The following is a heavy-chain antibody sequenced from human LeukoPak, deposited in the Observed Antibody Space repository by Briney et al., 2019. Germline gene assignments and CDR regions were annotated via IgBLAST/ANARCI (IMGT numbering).Heavy chain of an antibody. CDR2: ISYDGSNK. CDR1: GFTFSSYG. Sequence: GGSLRLSCAASGFTFSSYGMHWVRQAPGKGLEWVAVISYDGSNKYYADSVKGRFTISRDNSKNTLYLQMNSLRAEDTAVYYCAKDESLIAVAGTDGIDYWGQGTLVTVSS. J-gene: IGHJ4*02. CDR3: AKDESLIAVAGTDGIDY. D-gene: IGHD6-19*01. V-gene: IGHV3-30*18.